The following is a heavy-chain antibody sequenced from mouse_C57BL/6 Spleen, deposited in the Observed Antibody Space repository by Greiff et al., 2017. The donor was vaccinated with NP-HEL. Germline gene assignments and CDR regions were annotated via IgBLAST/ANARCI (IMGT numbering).Heavy chain of an antibody. Sequence: EVQLQQSGPELVKPGASVKISCKASGYTFTDYYMNWVKQSHGKSLEWIGDINPNNGGTSYNQKFKGKATLTVDKSSSTAYMELRSLTSEDSAVYYCARFGYDGGYAMDYWGQGTSVTVSS. V-gene: IGHV1-26*01. CDR1: GYTFTDYY. J-gene: IGHJ4*01. CDR2: INPNNGGT. CDR3: ARFGYDGGYAMDY. D-gene: IGHD2-2*01.